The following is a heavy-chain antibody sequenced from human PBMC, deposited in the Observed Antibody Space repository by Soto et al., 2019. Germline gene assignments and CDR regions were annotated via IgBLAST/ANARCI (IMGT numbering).Heavy chain of an antibody. Sequence: SQTLSLTCAISGDSVSSNSASWNWIRQSPSRGLEWLGRTYYRSKWYNDYAVSVKSRITINPDTSKNQFSLQLNSVTPEDTAVYYCARDLLRCIVVVPAAITTVVYYYYGMDVWGQGTTVTVSS. J-gene: IGHJ6*02. CDR2: TYYRSKWYN. CDR3: ARDLLRCIVVVPAAITTVVYYYYGMDV. V-gene: IGHV6-1*01. D-gene: IGHD2-2*02. CDR1: GDSVSSNSAS.